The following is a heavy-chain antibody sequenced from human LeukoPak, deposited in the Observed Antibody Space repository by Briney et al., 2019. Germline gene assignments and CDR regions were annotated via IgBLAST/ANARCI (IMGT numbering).Heavy chain of an antibody. CDR2: IYYSGST. Sequence: ASETLSLTCTVSGGSISSYYWSWIRQPPGKGLEWIGYIYYSGSTNYNPSLKSRVTISVDTSKNQFSLKLSSVTAADTAVYYCARDRDCGGDCYSWENWFDPWGQGTLVTVSS. CDR1: GGSISSYY. V-gene: IGHV4-59*12. D-gene: IGHD2-21*02. CDR3: ARDRDCGGDCYSWENWFDP. J-gene: IGHJ5*02.